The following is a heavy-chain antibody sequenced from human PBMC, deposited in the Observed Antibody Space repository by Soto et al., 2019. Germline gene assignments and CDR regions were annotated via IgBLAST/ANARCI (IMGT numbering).Heavy chain of an antibody. J-gene: IGHJ4*02. CDR1: GYTFTNYD. V-gene: IGHV1-8*01. D-gene: IGHD3-9*01. CDR2: MRPNNGNT. CDR3: ASWAGYSK. Sequence: QVQLVQSGAEVKKPGASVKVSCKASGYTFTNYDINWVRQATGQGLEWMGWMRPNNGNTGYAQKFQGRVTMTRNTSIKTAYMDLSSLRSEDTAVYYCASWAGYSKWGQGTLVTVSS.